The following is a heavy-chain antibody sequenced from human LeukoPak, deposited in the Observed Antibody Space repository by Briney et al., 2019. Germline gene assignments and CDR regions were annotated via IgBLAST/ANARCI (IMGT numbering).Heavy chain of an antibody. V-gene: IGHV3-7*03. CDR2: IKQDGSEK. J-gene: IGHJ4*02. Sequence: GGSLRLSCAASGFTFSRYWMSWVRQAPGKGLEWVANIKQDGSEKYYVDSVKGRFTISRDNAKNSLYLQMKSLRAEDTALYYCARDSDYYSSGWSPWDYWGQGTLVTVSS. CDR3: ARDSDYYSSGWSPWDY. CDR1: GFTFSRYW. D-gene: IGHD6-19*01.